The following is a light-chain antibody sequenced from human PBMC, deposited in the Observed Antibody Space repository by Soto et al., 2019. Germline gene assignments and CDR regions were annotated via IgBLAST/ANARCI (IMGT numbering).Light chain of an antibody. V-gene: IGLV2-14*01. J-gene: IGLJ1*01. CDR3: SSYTITSSPX. CDR1: SSDVGGYDF. Sequence: QSALTQPASVSGSPGQSITISCTGTSSDVGGYDFVSWYRQYPGQAPKILIYEVTHRPSGVPDRFSGSKSGNTASLTISGXXADDEADYYCSSYTITSSPXFGPGX. CDR2: EVT.